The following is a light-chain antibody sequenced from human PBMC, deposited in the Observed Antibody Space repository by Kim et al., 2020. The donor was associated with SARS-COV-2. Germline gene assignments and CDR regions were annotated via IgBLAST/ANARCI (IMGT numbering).Light chain of an antibody. Sequence: DIVMTQSPLSLPVTPGEPASISCRSSQSLLHRNGYNFLDWYLQKPGQSPQLLIYLGSNRASGVPDRFSGSGSGTDFTLEISRVEAEDVGVYYCMQALQTPWTFGQGTKLEI. J-gene: IGKJ1*01. CDR2: LGS. CDR3: MQALQTPWT. V-gene: IGKV2-28*01. CDR1: QSLLHRNGYNF.